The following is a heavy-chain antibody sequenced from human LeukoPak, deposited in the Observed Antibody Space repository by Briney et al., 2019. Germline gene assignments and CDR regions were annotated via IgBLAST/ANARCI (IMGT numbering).Heavy chain of an antibody. CDR2: ISDCCGST. D-gene: IGHD1-26*01. J-gene: IGHJ6*03. CDR1: GLTFSSYA. V-gene: IGHV3-23*01. CDR3: AKSGEVGANYYYYYMDV. Sequence: GGSLRLSCAVSGLTFSSYAMSWVRQAPGKGLELVSSISDCCGSTNYTDSVKGRFTIPRDISRNTLYLQMNRLRAGDTAGYYCAKSGEVGANYYYYYMDVWGKGNTATVSS.